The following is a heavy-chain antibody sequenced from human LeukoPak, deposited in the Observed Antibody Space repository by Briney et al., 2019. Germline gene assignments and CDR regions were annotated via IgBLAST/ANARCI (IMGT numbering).Heavy chain of an antibody. J-gene: IGHJ5*02. V-gene: IGHV5-10-1*01. D-gene: IGHD4-23*01. CDR2: IDPTDSYT. CDR1: GYSFTSYW. Sequence: PGESLKISCKGSGYSFTSYWITWVRQMPGTGLEWMGSIDPTDSYTNYSPSFQGHVTISVDKSISTAFLLWSSLKASDTAMYYCARHGVQRGGDYVGVTWFDPWGQGTLVTVSS. CDR3: ARHGVQRGGDYVGVTWFDP.